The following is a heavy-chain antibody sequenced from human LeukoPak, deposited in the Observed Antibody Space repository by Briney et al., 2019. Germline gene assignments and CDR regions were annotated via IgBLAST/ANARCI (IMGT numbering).Heavy chain of an antibody. D-gene: IGHD3-10*01. V-gene: IGHV3-21*01. CDR1: GFTFSSYS. Sequence: PGGSLRLSCAASGFTFSSYSMNWVRQAPGKGLEWFSSISSSSSYLYYADSVKGRFTISRDNAKNSLYLQMNSLRAEDTAVYYCARGRITMVRGVTKEVYYYYGMDVWGQGTTVTVSS. J-gene: IGHJ6*02. CDR3: ARGRITMVRGVTKEVYYYYGMDV. CDR2: ISSSSSYL.